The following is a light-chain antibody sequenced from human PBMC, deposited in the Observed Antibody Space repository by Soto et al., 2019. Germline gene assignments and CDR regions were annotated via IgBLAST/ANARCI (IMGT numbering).Light chain of an antibody. J-gene: IGKJ2*01. V-gene: IGKV1-33*01. CDR2: DAS. CDR3: QHYAHLPMYT. CDR1: QDISNF. Sequence: DIQMTQSPSSLSASVGDRVTITCQASQDISNFLNWYQQKPGKAPELLIYDASNLESGVPSRFSGNGSGTDFTFTISSLQPEDIATYYCQHYAHLPMYTFGQGTKLEIK.